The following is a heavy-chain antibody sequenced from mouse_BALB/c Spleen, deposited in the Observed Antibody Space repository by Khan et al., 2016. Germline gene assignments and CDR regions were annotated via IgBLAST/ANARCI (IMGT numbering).Heavy chain of an antibody. J-gene: IGHJ3*01. V-gene: IGHV9-3*02. CDR1: GYSFTNYG. CDR2: IDTNTGEP. D-gene: IGHD2-4*01. CDR3: ARWGYDYAWFAY. Sequence: QIQLVQSGPELKKPGETVRISCKASGYSFTNYGMNWVKQAPGKGLKWMGWIDTNTGEPTYAEDFKGRFAFSLETSAITAYLQINNLKNDDTATXFCARWGYDYAWFAYWGQWTLVTVSA.